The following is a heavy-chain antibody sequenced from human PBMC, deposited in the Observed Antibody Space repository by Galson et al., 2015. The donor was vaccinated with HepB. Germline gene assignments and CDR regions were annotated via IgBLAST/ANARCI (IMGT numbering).Heavy chain of an antibody. D-gene: IGHD6-13*01. CDR1: GDSVGNSRSY. V-gene: IGHV4-39*01. CDR2: IYYSGTT. CDR3: ARLRIEMNIAAPGWDFDH. Sequence: SETLSLTCSVSGDSVGNSRSYWGWIRQPPGKGLEWIGNIYYSGTTDYSPSLKSRLSISVDTSKDQFSLRLSSATASDPAVYYCARLRIEMNIAAPGWDFDHWGPGILVTVSS. J-gene: IGHJ4*02.